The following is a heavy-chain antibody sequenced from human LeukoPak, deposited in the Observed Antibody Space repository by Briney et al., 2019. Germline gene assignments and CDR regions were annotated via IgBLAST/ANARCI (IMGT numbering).Heavy chain of an antibody. CDR3: ARALTNPGYYFDC. V-gene: IGHV3-11*05. CDR1: GFTFSDCH. J-gene: IGHJ4*02. Sequence: GESLRLSCAASGFTFSDCHMSWIRQAPGKGLEWLSYSSSSSDYTYADSVKGRFTISRDNAENSLYLQMNSLRAEGTAVYYCARALTNPGYYFDCWGQGTLVTVSS. D-gene: IGHD1-14*01. CDR2: SSSSSDY.